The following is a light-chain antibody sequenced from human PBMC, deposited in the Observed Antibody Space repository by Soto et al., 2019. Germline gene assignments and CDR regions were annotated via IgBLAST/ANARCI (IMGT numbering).Light chain of an antibody. V-gene: IGKV1-5*03. Sequence: DIQMTQSPSTLSASVGDRVTITCRASQSISVWLAWYQQKAGKAPNLLIYKASRLESGVPSRFSGSGSEKEFTLTISGLQPGDSATYYCLQHNDYPRTFGQGTRVEIK. CDR3: LQHNDYPRT. CDR2: KAS. CDR1: QSISVW. J-gene: IGKJ1*01.